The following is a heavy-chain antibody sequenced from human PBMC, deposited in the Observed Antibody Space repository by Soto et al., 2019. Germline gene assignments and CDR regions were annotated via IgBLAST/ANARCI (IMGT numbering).Heavy chain of an antibody. J-gene: IGHJ6*02. CDR3: TPLYSYPPGVYYYGMDV. CDR1: GFTFSNAW. D-gene: IGHD5-18*01. CDR2: IKSKTDGGTT. Sequence: EVQLVESGGGLVKPGGSLRLSCAASGFTFSNAWMSWVRQAPGKGLEWVGRIKSKTDGGTTDYAAPVKGRFTISRDDSKTTLYLQMNSLKTEDTAVYYCTPLYSYPPGVYYYGMDVWGQGTTVTVSS. V-gene: IGHV3-15*01.